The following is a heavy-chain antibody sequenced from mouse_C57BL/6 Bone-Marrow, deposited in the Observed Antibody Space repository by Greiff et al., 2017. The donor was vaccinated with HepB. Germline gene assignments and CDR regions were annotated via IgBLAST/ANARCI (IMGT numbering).Heavy chain of an antibody. CDR2: IRNKANGYTT. CDR3: ARYNYCGSSYWYFDV. CDR1: GFTFTDYY. D-gene: IGHD1-1*01. J-gene: IGHJ1*03. V-gene: IGHV7-3*01. Sequence: EVKLVESGGGLVQPGGSLSLSCAASGFTFTDYYMSWVRQPPGKALEWLGFIRNKANGYTTEYSASVKGRFTISRDTSQSILYLQMNALRAEDTATYYWARYNYCGSSYWYFDVWGTGTTVTVSS.